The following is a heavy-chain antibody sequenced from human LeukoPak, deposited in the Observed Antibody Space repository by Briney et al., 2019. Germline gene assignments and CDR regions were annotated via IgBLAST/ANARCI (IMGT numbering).Heavy chain of an antibody. CDR2: INHDGSST. CDR3: ARDVTTGTTLRPLDY. CDR1: GFSFSSYW. D-gene: IGHD1-1*01. V-gene: IGHV3-74*01. J-gene: IGHJ4*02. Sequence: GGSLRLSCAASGFSFSSYWMHWVRQAPGKGLVWVSRINHDGSSTSYADSVKGRFTISRDNAKNTLYLQMNSLRAEDTAVYYCARDVTTGTTLRPLDYWGQGTLVTVSS.